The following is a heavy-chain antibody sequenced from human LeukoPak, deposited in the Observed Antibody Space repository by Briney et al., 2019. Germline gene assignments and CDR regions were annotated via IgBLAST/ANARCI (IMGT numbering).Heavy chain of an antibody. CDR2: ISSSSSTI. Sequence: GGSLRLSCAASGFTFSSYSMNWVRQAPGKGLEWVSYISSSSSTIYYADSVKGRFTISRDNAKNSLYLQMNSLRAEGTAVYYCARKMVGYDSSGYYSIAFDIWGQGTMVTVSS. J-gene: IGHJ3*02. CDR1: GFTFSSYS. V-gene: IGHV3-48*01. D-gene: IGHD3-22*01. CDR3: ARKMVGYDSSGYYSIAFDI.